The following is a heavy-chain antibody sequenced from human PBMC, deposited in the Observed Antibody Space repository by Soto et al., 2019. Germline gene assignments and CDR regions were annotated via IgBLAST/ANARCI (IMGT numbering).Heavy chain of an antibody. D-gene: IGHD1-26*01. CDR3: AKDGYSITRNKTLDS. V-gene: IGHV3-23*01. CDR2: ISVSGGST. CDR1: RCTFSSYA. J-gene: IGHJ1*01. Sequence: GGSLRLSCAGSRCTFSSYAMCWVRQAPGKGLEWVSCISVSGGSTYYADAVRGRFTISRDNSKNTLYLQMNSLRPEHTAVYYCAKDGYSITRNKTLDSRGRGTLVTSSS.